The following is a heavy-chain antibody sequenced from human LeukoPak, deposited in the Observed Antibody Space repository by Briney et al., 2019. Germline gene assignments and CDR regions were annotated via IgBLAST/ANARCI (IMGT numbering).Heavy chain of an antibody. V-gene: IGHV1-8*01. CDR3: AIPRGYSYGSYYMDV. D-gene: IGHD5-18*01. CDR2: MNPNSGNT. CDR1: GYTFTSYD. J-gene: IGHJ6*03. Sequence: ASVKVSCKASGYTFTSYDINWARPATGQGREWMGWMNPNSGNTGYAQKFQGRVTMTRNTSISTAYMELSSLRSEDTAVYYCAIPRGYSYGSYYMDVWGKGTTVTVSS.